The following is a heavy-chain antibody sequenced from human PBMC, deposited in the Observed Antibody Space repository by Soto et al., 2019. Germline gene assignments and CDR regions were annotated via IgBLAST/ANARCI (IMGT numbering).Heavy chain of an antibody. CDR1: GFTFSSYA. Sequence: GGSLRLSCAVSGFTFSSYAMSWVRQAPGKGLEWVSAISGSGGSTYYADSVKGRFTISRDNSKNTLYLQMNSLRAEDTAVYYCAKVTTIFGVVPWAVGYFDYWGQGTLVTVSS. CDR3: AKVTTIFGVVPWAVGYFDY. CDR2: ISGSGGST. J-gene: IGHJ4*02. D-gene: IGHD3-3*01. V-gene: IGHV3-23*01.